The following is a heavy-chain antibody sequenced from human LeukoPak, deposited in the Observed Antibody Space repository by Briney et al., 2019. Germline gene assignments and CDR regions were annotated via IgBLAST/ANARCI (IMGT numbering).Heavy chain of an antibody. Sequence: SETLSFTCAVYGGSFSGYYWSWIRQPPGKGLEWIGEINHSGSTNYNPSLKSRVTISVDTSKNQFSLKLSSVTAADTAVYYCARRNGAIDYWGQGTLVTVSS. CDR2: INHSGST. CDR3: ARRNGAIDY. V-gene: IGHV4-34*01. J-gene: IGHJ4*02. CDR1: GGSFSGYY. D-gene: IGHD2-8*01.